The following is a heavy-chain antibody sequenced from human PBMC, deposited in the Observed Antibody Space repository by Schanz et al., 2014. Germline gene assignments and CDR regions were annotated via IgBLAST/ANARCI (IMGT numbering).Heavy chain of an antibody. Sequence: VQLVESGGGLVQPGGSLRLSCAASGFTFSRSGMHWVRQAPGKGLEWVAIIWFDGSNKYYADSVKGRFTISRDNSKNTLFLQMNSLRAEDTAVYYCARRYSGRYCFDYWGQGTLVAVSS. CDR2: IWFDGSNK. CDR3: ARRYSGRYCFDY. J-gene: IGHJ4*02. CDR1: GFTFSRSG. V-gene: IGHV3-33*01. D-gene: IGHD1-26*01.